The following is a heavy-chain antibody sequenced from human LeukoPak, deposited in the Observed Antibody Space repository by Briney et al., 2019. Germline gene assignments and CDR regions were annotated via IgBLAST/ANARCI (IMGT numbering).Heavy chain of an antibody. CDR3: ARPRYCSSTSCYVPFDY. CDR1: GGTFSSYA. V-gene: IGHV1-69*13. CDR2: IIPIFGTA. D-gene: IGHD2-2*01. J-gene: IGHJ4*02. Sequence: GASVKVSCKASGGTFSSYAISWVRQAPGQGLEWMGGIIPIFGTANYAQKFQGRVTITADESTSTAYMELGSLRSEDTAVYYCARPRYCSSTSCYVPFDYWGQGTLVTVSS.